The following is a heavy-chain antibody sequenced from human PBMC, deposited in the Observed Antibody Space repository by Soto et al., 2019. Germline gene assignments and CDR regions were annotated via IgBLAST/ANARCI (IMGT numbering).Heavy chain of an antibody. D-gene: IGHD2-21*02. V-gene: IGHV3-23*01. CDR3: AKRLLSQWDYYYYGMDV. Sequence: EVQLLESGGGLVQPGGSLRLSCAASGFTFSSYAMSWVRQAPGKGLEWVSAISGSGGSTYCADSVKGRFTISRDNSKNTLYLQMNSLRAEDTAVYYCAKRLLSQWDYYYYGMDVWGQGTTVTVSS. CDR1: GFTFSSYA. J-gene: IGHJ6*02. CDR2: ISGSGGST.